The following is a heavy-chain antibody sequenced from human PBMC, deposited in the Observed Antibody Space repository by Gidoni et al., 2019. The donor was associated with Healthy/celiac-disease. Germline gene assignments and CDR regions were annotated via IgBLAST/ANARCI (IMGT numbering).Heavy chain of an antibody. CDR1: GGSISSYY. D-gene: IGHD3-3*01. CDR2: IYYSGST. J-gene: IGHJ6*02. CDR3: ARVGYYDFWSGPATYYYYGMDV. V-gene: IGHV4-59*12. Sequence: QVQLQESGPGLVKPSETLSLTCTVSGGSISSYYWSWIRQPPGKGLEWIGYIYYSGSTNYNPSLKSRVTISVDTSKNQFSLKLSSVTAADTAVYYCARVGYYDFWSGPATYYYYGMDVWGQGTTVTVSS.